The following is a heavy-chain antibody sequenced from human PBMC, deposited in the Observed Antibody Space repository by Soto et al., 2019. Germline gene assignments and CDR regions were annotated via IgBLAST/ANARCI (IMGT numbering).Heavy chain of an antibody. Sequence: QVQLVQSGAEVKKPGSSVKVSCKASGGTFSSYAISWVRQAPGQGLEWMGGIIPIFGTANYAQKFQGRVTITADESTSTAYIELSSLRSEDTAVYYCARDYYDSSGLVYYGMDVWGQGTTVTVSS. D-gene: IGHD3-22*01. CDR3: ARDYYDSSGLVYYGMDV. V-gene: IGHV1-69*01. CDR2: IIPIFGTA. J-gene: IGHJ6*02. CDR1: GGTFSSYA.